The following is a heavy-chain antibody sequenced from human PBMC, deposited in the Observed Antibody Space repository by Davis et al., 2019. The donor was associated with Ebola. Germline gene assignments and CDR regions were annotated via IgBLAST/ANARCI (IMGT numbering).Heavy chain of an antibody. Sequence: PGGSLRLSCVASGFGFSSYAMTWVRRTPGKGLEWVSAISGDGYETYYADSGKGRFIVSRDNSENTLYLQMSSLRVEDTGVYHCAKDGPGRNWFFFEDWGQGTLVTVSS. D-gene: IGHD3-9*01. CDR3: AKDGPGRNWFFFED. V-gene: IGHV3-23*01. J-gene: IGHJ4*02. CDR1: GFGFSSYA. CDR2: ISGDGYET.